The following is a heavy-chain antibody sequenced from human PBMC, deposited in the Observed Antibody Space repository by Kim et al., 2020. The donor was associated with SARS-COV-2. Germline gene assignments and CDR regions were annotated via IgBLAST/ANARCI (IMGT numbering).Heavy chain of an antibody. CDR2: IWDEGSNK. Sequence: GGSRRLSCAASGFTFSSYGMHWVRQAPGKGLDCVAVIWDEGSNKYYADSVKGRFTIYRDTSKNTLYLQMNSLRAQDTAVYYCVKDLSMARPFDPCGQGTLVTVAS. J-gene: IGHJ5*02. CDR1: GFTFSSYG. D-gene: IGHD3-10*01. CDR3: VKDLSMARPFDP. V-gene: IGHV3-33*06.